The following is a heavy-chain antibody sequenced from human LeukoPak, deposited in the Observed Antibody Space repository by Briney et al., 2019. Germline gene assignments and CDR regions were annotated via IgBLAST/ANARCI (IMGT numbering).Heavy chain of an antibody. J-gene: IGHJ4*02. Sequence: SETLPLTCTVSGGAISSGGYYWSWSRQHPGKGREWIVHIYYSGRTYYNPSLNGRVTISVDKSTNQFPLKLRSVTAADTAVYYCARGGNGGFFDYWGQGTLVTVSS. CDR3: ARGGNGGFFDY. CDR2: IYYSGRT. V-gene: IGHV4-31*03. CDR1: GGAISSGGYY. D-gene: IGHD2-15*01.